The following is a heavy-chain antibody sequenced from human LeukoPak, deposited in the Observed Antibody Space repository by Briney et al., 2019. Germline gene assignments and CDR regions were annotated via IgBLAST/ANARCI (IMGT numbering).Heavy chain of an antibody. CDR1: GGSISSYY. CDR2: IYTSGGT. V-gene: IGHV4-4*07. Sequence: SETLSLTCTVSGGSISSYYWSWIRQPAGKGLEWIGRIYTSGGTNYNPSLKSRVTMSVDTSKNQFSLKLSSVTAADTAVYYCARGPIHGDYLDYWGQGTLVTVSS. CDR3: ARGPIHGDYLDY. J-gene: IGHJ4*02. D-gene: IGHD4-17*01.